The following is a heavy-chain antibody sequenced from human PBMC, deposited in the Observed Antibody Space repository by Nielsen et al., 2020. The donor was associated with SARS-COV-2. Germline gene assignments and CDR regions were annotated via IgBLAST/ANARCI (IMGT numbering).Heavy chain of an antibody. D-gene: IGHD4-17*01. Sequence: ASVKVSCKASGYTFTSYAMNWVRQAPGQGLEWMGIINTSDGSTTYAQKFQGRVTMTRDTSTSTAYMELRSLRADDTAVYYCARDDTATMYYYSYYGMDVWGQGTTVTVSS. CDR3: ARDDTATMYYYSYYGMDV. J-gene: IGHJ6*02. CDR2: INTSDGST. V-gene: IGHV1-46*01. CDR1: GYTFTSYA.